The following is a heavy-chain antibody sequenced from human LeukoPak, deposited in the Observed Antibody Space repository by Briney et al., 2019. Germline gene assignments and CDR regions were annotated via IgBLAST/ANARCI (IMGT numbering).Heavy chain of an antibody. V-gene: IGHV3-30*03. CDR2: ISYDGSNK. Sequence: TGGSLRLSCAASGFTFSSFEMNWVRQAPGKGLEWVAVISYDGSNKYYADSVKGRFTISRDNSKNTLYLQMNSLRAEDTAVYYCARRAGAYSHPYDYWGQGTLVTVSS. CDR1: GFTFSSFE. D-gene: IGHD4/OR15-4a*01. J-gene: IGHJ4*02. CDR3: ARRAGAYSHPYDY.